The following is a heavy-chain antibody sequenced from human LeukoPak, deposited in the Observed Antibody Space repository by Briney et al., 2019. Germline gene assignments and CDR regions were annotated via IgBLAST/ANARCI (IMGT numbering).Heavy chain of an antibody. CDR3: ARDRSYDSSGYYSYFDY. J-gene: IGHJ4*02. CDR1: GDSVSSNNAA. CDR2: TYYRSKWYN. Sequence: SQTLSLTCAISGDSVSSNNAAWNWIRQSPSRSLEWLGRTYYRSKWYNDYAVSVKSRITINPDTSKNQFSLQLNSVTPEDTAVYFCARDRSYDSSGYYSYFDYWGQGTLVTVSS. D-gene: IGHD3-22*01. V-gene: IGHV6-1*01.